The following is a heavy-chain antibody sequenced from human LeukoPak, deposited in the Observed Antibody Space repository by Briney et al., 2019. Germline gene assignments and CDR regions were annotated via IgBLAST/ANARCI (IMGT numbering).Heavy chain of an antibody. J-gene: IGHJ4*02. CDR3: TTSDSYGEPFDY. CDR2: FDPEDGET. V-gene: IGHV1-24*01. CDR1: GYTFTSYG. Sequence: ASVKVSCKASGYTFTSYGISWVRQAPGKGLEWMGGFDPEDGETIYAQKFQGRVTMTEDTSTDTAYMELSSLRSEDTAVYYCTTSDSYGEPFDYWGQGTLVTVSS. D-gene: IGHD5-18*01.